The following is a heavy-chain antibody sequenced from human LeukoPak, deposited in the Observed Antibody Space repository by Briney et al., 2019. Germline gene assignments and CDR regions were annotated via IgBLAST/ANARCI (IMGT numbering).Heavy chain of an antibody. Sequence: ASVKVSCKASGYTFTNYDINWVRQAPGEGPEWMGWMNSNSGNTGYAQKFQGRVAMTRNTAISTAYMELSSLKSEDTAVYYCARGGYSGCDFGGVGLDPWGQGTLVTVSS. V-gene: IGHV1-8*01. CDR1: GYTFTNYD. CDR3: ARGGYSGCDFGGVGLDP. CDR2: MNSNSGNT. J-gene: IGHJ5*02. D-gene: IGHD5-12*01.